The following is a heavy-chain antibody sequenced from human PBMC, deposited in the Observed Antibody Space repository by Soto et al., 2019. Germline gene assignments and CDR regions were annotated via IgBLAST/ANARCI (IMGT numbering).Heavy chain of an antibody. CDR1: GGSISSGDYY. CDR3: AGYCSGGSCYTPWGC. Sequence: QVQLQESGPGLVKPSQTLSLTCTVSGGSISSGDYYWSWIRQPPGKGLEWIGYIYYSGSTYYNPSLRSRVTIAVDTSKNQFSLKLSSVTAADTAVYYCAGYCSGGSCYTPWGCWGQGTLVTVSS. D-gene: IGHD2-15*01. CDR2: IYYSGST. J-gene: IGHJ4*02. V-gene: IGHV4-30-4*01.